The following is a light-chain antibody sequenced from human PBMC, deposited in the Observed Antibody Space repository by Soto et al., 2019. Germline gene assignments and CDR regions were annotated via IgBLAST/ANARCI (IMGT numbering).Light chain of an antibody. CDR2: EVS. V-gene: IGLV2-14*01. J-gene: IGLJ2*01. CDR3: SSYISVSSPVV. CDR1: SSDVGGYNY. Sequence: QSALTQPPSASGSPGQSVTISCTGTSSDVGGYNYVSWYQQHPGKAPKVIIYEVSNRPSGVSYRFSGSKSGNTASLTISGLQAEDEADYYCSSYISVSSPVVFGGGTKLTVL.